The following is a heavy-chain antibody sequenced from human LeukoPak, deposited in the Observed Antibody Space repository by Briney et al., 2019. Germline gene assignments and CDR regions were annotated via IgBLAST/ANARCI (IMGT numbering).Heavy chain of an antibody. D-gene: IGHD3-22*01. V-gene: IGHV4-59*01. J-gene: IGHJ5*02. CDR1: GDSISSYY. Sequence: SETLSLTCTVSGDSISSYYWSWIRQPPGKGLGWIGYIYSSGSTNYNPSLKSRVTISVDTSKNQFSLKLSSVTAADTAVYYCAREGDYYESSGYNWFDPWGQGTLVTVSS. CDR3: AREGDYYESSGYNWFDP. CDR2: IYSSGST.